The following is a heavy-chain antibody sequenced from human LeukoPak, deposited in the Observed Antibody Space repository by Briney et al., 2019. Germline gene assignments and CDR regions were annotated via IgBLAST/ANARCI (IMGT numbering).Heavy chain of an antibody. Sequence: GGSLRLSCAASGFTFSSYAMSWVRQAPGKGLEWVSAISGSGGSTHYADSVKGRFTISRDNSKNTLYLQMNSLRAEDTAVYYCANTLGYFDWLHNYYYYYGMDVWGQGTTVTVSS. CDR3: ANTLGYFDWLHNYYYYYGMDV. CDR1: GFTFSSYA. D-gene: IGHD3-9*01. V-gene: IGHV3-23*01. J-gene: IGHJ6*02. CDR2: ISGSGGST.